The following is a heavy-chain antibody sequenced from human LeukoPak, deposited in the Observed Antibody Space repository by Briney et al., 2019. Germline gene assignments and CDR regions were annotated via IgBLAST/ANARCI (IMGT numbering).Heavy chain of an antibody. D-gene: IGHD1-7*01. CDR3: ARRWNYGRNYYIDV. CDR1: GGSFSNYY. Sequence: PSETLSLTCAVYGGSFSNYYWSWIRQPPGEGREWIGEINDSGRINYNPSIMSRVTVSVDTSKNQFSLRLTSVTATDTAVYYCARRWNYGRNYYIDVWGNGATVSVSS. CDR2: INDSGRI. J-gene: IGHJ6*03. V-gene: IGHV4-34*01.